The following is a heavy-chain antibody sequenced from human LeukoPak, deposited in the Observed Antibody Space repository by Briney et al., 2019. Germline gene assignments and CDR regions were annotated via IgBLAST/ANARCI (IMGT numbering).Heavy chain of an antibody. CDR3: ARERSGYIPWFDP. Sequence: PLQTLSLTCTVSGGSISSGVYYWSWIRQHPGKGLEWIGYIYYSGSTYYNPSLKSRVTISVDTSKNQFSLKLSSVTAADTAVYYCARERSGYIPWFDPWGQGTLVTVSS. CDR1: GGSISSGVYY. J-gene: IGHJ5*02. D-gene: IGHD3-3*01. V-gene: IGHV4-31*03. CDR2: IYYSGST.